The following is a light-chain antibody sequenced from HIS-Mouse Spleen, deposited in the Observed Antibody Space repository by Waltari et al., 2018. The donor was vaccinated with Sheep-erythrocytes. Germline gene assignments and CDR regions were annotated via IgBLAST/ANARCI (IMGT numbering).Light chain of an antibody. Sequence: DIVMTQSPLSLPVTPGEPASISCRSSQSLLHSNGYNYLDWYLQKPGQSPQLLIYLGSNRASGVPDRFSGSGSGTEFTLTISSLQPEDFATYYCQQLNSYLTWTFGQGTKVEIK. CDR2: LGS. V-gene: IGKV2-28*01. CDR1: QSLLHSNGYNY. CDR3: QQLNSYLTWT. J-gene: IGKJ1*01.